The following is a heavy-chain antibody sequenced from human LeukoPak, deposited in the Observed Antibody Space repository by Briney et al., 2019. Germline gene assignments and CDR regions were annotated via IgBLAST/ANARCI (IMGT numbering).Heavy chain of an antibody. CDR3: LRWRGHAFFES. CDR1: GFTFSTYW. J-gene: IGHJ5*01. Sequence: GGSLRLSCAASGFTFSTYWMTWVRQPPGKGLEWVAHIKEDGGVAEYSESVKGRFTVSRDNAKNSLYLQMNTLRAEDTAVYYCLRWRGHAFFESWGQGTLVTVSS. V-gene: IGHV3-7*05. CDR2: IKEDGGVA. D-gene: IGHD3-16*01.